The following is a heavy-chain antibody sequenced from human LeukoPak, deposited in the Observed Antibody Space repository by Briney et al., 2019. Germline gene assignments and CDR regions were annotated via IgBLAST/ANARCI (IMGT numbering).Heavy chain of an antibody. Sequence: PGGSLRPSCAASGFTFSKYGMHWVRQAPGKGLESVAVVSYDAYNEDYGDSVKGRFTISRDNSKNTVDLQMNSLRPEDTAVYFCVKGKWEDNHYYYGLDVWGQGTTVSVAS. CDR2: VSYDAYNE. D-gene: IGHD1-26*01. CDR1: GFTFSKYG. V-gene: IGHV3-30*18. J-gene: IGHJ6*02. CDR3: VKGKWEDNHYYYGLDV.